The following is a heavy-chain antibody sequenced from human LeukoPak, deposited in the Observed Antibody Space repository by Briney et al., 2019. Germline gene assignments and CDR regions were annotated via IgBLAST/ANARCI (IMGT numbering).Heavy chain of an antibody. J-gene: IGHJ4*02. Sequence: GGSLRLSCAASGFTFSGSAMHWVRQASGKGLGWVGRIRSKANSYATAYAASVKGRFTISRDDSKNTAYLQMNSLKTEDTAVYYCTPGIAVAFWGQGILVTVSS. CDR3: TPGIAVAF. CDR2: IRSKANSYAT. D-gene: IGHD6-19*01. V-gene: IGHV3-73*01. CDR1: GFTFSGSA.